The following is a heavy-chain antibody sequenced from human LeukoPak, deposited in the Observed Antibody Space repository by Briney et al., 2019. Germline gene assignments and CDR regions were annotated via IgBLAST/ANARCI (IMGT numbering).Heavy chain of an antibody. V-gene: IGHV5-51*01. CDR3: ARSRYYDSSGPPAFDI. CDR2: IYPGDSDT. J-gene: IGHJ3*02. CDR1: GYSFTSYW. Sequence: HGESLKISCKGSGYSFTSYWIGWVRQMPGKGLEWMGIIYPGDSDTRYSPSFQGQVTISADKSISTAYLQWSSLKASDIAMYYCARSRYYDSSGPPAFDIWGQGTMVTVSS. D-gene: IGHD3-22*01.